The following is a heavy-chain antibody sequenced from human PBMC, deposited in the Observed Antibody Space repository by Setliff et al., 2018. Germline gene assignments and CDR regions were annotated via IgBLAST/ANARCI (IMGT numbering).Heavy chain of an antibody. CDR3: ARIKFYVSSGYYYAPDY. J-gene: IGHJ4*02. CDR1: GYTFTNYG. D-gene: IGHD3-22*01. Sequence: VASVKVSCKTSGYTFTNYGITWVRQAPGQGLEWMGWINNYSFKTNYPQKFLGRVTVTTDTSTGTAYMELGSLTSDDTAIYYCARIKFYVSSGYYYAPDYWGPGTLVTVSS. V-gene: IGHV1-18*01. CDR2: INNYSFKT.